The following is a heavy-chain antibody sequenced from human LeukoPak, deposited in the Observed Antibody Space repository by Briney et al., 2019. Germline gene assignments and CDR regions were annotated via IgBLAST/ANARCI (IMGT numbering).Heavy chain of an antibody. Sequence: KTGGSLRLSCAASGFTFSNYGVNWVRQARGKGLEWVSSISSSNSFIYYADSVKGRFTISRDNAKHSILLQMNSLREEDTAVYYCARDLFDYVWGSYEDWGQGTLVTVSS. CDR2: ISSSNSFI. J-gene: IGHJ4*02. V-gene: IGHV3-21*01. CDR1: GFTFSNYG. CDR3: ARDLFDYVWGSYED. D-gene: IGHD3-16*01.